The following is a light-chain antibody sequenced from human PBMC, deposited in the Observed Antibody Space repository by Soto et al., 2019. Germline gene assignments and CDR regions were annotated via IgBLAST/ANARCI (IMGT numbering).Light chain of an antibody. CDR1: QDVSSA. J-gene: IGKJ5*01. V-gene: IGKV1-13*02. Sequence: AIQLTQSPSPLSASVEDRVTITCRTSQDVSSAFAWYQQKPGKPPKLLIYDASSLENGVPSRFSGSGSGTEFTLTISSLQPDDFATYYCQQFDSHPVTFGQGTRLDMK. CDR2: DAS. CDR3: QQFDSHPVT.